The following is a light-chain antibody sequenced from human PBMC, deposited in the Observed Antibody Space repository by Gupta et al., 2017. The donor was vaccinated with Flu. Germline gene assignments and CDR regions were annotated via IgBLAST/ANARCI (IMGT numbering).Light chain of an antibody. CDR3: QQDGNSIT. Sequence: PGTLSLSPGERATLSCRASQSVGATYLEWYQQKPGQAPRLLIYGASTRATGIPDRFSGSGSGTDFTLTSSRLEPEDLAVYYWQQDGNSITFGQGTKVEIK. J-gene: IGKJ2*01. V-gene: IGKV3-20*01. CDR2: GAS. CDR1: QSVGATY.